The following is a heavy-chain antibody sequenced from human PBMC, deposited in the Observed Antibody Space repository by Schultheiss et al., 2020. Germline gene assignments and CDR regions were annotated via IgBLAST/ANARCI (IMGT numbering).Heavy chain of an antibody. V-gene: IGHV3-23*01. CDR1: GFTVSSNY. J-gene: IGHJ6*02. Sequence: GGSLRLSCAASGFTVSSNYMSWVRQAPGKGLECVSIISGGGISTYYADSVKGRFTISRDNSKNTVYLQMNSLRAGDTAVYYCAKSFGRTIPEYYGMDVWGQGTAVTVSS. CDR2: ISGGGIST. CDR3: AKSFGRTIPEYYGMDV. D-gene: IGHD1-14*01.